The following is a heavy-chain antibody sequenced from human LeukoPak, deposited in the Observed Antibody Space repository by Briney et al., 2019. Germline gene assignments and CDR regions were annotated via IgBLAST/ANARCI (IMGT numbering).Heavy chain of an antibody. CDR2: IIPIFGTA. J-gene: IGHJ3*02. V-gene: IGHV1-69*01. CDR1: GGTFSSYA. CDR3: ARAWNYYGSGSYLSAFDI. D-gene: IGHD3-10*01. Sequence: SVKVSCKASGGTFSSYAISWVRQAPGQGLEWMGGIIPIFGTANYAQKFQGRVTITADESTSTAYMELSSLRSEDTAVYYCARAWNYYGSGSYLSAFDIGGQGTMVTVSS.